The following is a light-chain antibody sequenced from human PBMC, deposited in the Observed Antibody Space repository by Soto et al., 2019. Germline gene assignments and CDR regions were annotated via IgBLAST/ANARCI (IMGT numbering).Light chain of an antibody. CDR2: DVS. J-gene: IGLJ2*01. CDR1: SSDVGGYKY. CDR3: SSYTSSSTLEVV. Sequence: QSALTQPASVSGSPGQSITISCTGTSSDVGGYKYVSWYQQHPGKAPKLMIYDVSNRPSGVSNRFSGSKSGNTASLTISGLQDEDEADYSCSSYTSSSTLEVVFGGGTKLTVL. V-gene: IGLV2-14*01.